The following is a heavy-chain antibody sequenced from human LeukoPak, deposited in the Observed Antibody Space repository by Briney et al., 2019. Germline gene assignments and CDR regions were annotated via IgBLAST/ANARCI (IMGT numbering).Heavy chain of an antibody. CDR3: ARDNLAGFDY. CDR2: IYSGGST. D-gene: IGHD1-14*01. J-gene: IGHJ4*02. CDR1: GFTVSSNY. Sequence: GGSLRPSCAASGFTVSSNYMSWVRQAPGKGLEWVSVIYSGGSTYYADSVKGRFTISRDNSKNTLYLQMNGLRAEDTAVYYCARDNLAGFDYWGQGTLVTVSS. V-gene: IGHV3-66*01.